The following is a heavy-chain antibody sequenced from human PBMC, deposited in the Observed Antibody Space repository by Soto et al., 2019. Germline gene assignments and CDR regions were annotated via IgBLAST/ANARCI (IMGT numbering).Heavy chain of an antibody. J-gene: IGHJ6*02. CDR1: GFTFSSYA. CDR3: ASPPAMYYYYGMDV. Sequence: PGESLKISCAASGFTFSSYAMSWVRQAPGKGLEWVSAISGSGGSTYYADSVKGRFTISRDNSKNTLYLQMNSLRAEDTAVYYCASPPAMYYYYGMDVWGQGTTVTVS. D-gene: IGHD5-18*01. CDR2: ISGSGGST. V-gene: IGHV3-23*01.